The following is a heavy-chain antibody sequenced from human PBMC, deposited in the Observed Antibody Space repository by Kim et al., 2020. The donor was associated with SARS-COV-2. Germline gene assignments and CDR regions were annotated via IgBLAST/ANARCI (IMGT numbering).Heavy chain of an antibody. J-gene: IGHJ4*02. V-gene: IGHV4-59*01. Sequence: SETLSLTCTVSGESIKNYDWSWIRQPPGKELEWIGNIYYTGRPNYNPSLQTRVTISADSSENQFSLTLRSVTAADAAVYYCARVGAVSETLDSWGQGTLVTVSS. CDR3: ARVGAVSETLDS. CDR2: IYYTGRP. CDR1: GESIKNYD. D-gene: IGHD6-19*01.